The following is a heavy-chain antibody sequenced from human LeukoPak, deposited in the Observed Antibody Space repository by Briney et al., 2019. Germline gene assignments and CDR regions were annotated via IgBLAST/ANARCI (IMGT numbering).Heavy chain of an antibody. CDR3: AKGVSITIDPIDY. Sequence: GGSLRLSCAASGFTFSSYAMHWVRQAPGKGLEWVSGISWNSGSIGYADSVKGRFTISRDNAKNSLYLQMNSLRAEDTALYYCAKGVSITIDPIDYWGQGTLVTVSS. V-gene: IGHV3-9*01. D-gene: IGHD3-3*01. J-gene: IGHJ4*02. CDR1: GFTFSSYA. CDR2: ISWNSGSI.